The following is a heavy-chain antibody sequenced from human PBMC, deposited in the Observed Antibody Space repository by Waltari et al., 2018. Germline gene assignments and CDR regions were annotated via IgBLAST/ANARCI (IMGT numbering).Heavy chain of an antibody. CDR1: GGSISSGGYY. CDR2: IYYSGSS. CDR3: ASYRSSGPEDAFNI. D-gene: IGHD6-19*01. J-gene: IGHJ3*02. V-gene: IGHV4-31*01. Sequence: QVQLQESGPGLVKPSQTLSLTCTVSGGSISSGGYYWSWIRQHQGKGLEWIGYIYYSGSSYYNPSRMSQVNISVVTAKNQFSLKLSSVTAADTAVYYCASYRSSGPEDAFNIWGQGTMVTVSS.